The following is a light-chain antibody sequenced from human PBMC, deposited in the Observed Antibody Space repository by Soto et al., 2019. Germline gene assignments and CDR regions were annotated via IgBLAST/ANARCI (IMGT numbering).Light chain of an antibody. V-gene: IGKV3-20*01. Sequence: EIVLTQSPGTLSLSPGERAILTCRASQSVTSSFLAWYQQRPGQAPRLLIYGASTRASGIPDRFSGSGSGTDFTLTISRLAPEDFAVYFCQHYGSSRTFGQGTKVDIK. J-gene: IGKJ1*01. CDR1: QSVTSSF. CDR3: QHYGSSRT. CDR2: GAS.